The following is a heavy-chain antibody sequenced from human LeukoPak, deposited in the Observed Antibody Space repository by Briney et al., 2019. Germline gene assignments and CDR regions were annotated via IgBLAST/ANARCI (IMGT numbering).Heavy chain of an antibody. D-gene: IGHD2/OR15-2a*01. CDR1: GGSFSGYY. J-gene: IGHJ6*03. CDR2: INQSGST. Sequence: PSETLSLTCAVYGGSFSGYYWSWIRQPPGKGLECIGEINQSGSTNYNPSLTNRVTIAVDTSKNHSCRRLSSVTAADTAVYYCARDNRWGYYYYMAVWGKGTTATISS. CDR3: ARDNRWGYYYYMAV. V-gene: IGHV4-34*01.